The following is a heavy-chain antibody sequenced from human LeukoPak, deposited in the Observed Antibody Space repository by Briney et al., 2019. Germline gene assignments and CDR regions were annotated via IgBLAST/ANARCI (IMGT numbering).Heavy chain of an antibody. CDR1: GFTVSSNY. J-gene: IGHJ4*02. CDR2: IYSGGST. D-gene: IGHD3-22*01. CDR3: ASSYGGYDSSGYYSEVDY. Sequence: GGSLRLSCAASGFTVSSNYMSWVRQASGKGLEWVSVIYSGGSTYYADSVKGRFTISRDNSKNTLYLQMNSLRAEDTAAYYCASSYGGYDSSGYYSEVDYWGQGTLVTVSS. V-gene: IGHV3-53*01.